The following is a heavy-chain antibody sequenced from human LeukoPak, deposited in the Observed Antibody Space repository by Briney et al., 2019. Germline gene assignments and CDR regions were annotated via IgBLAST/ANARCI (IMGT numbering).Heavy chain of an antibody. Sequence: ASVKVSCKASGGSFSSYAISWVRQSPGQGLEWMGRIIPVFGTANYAQKFQERVTITAYIVSNTAYLEVTSLTSDDTAVYFCAKQGAARQDYYMDVWGNGTPGTVSS. D-gene: IGHD5-18*01. J-gene: IGHJ6*03. V-gene: IGHV1-69*06. CDR1: GGSFSSYA. CDR2: IIPVFGTA. CDR3: AKQGAARQDYYMDV.